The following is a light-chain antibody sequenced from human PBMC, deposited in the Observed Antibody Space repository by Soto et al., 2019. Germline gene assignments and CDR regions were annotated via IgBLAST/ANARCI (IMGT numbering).Light chain of an antibody. CDR2: EGS. CDR3: CSYAGSSTHVV. J-gene: IGLJ2*01. V-gene: IGLV2-23*01. Sequence: QSVLTQPASVSGSPGQSITISCTGTSSDVGSYNLVSWYQQYPGKAPKLMIYEGSKRPSGASYRFSGSKSGNTASLTISGLQAEDEADYYCCSYAGSSTHVVFGGGTKLTVL. CDR1: SSDVGSYNL.